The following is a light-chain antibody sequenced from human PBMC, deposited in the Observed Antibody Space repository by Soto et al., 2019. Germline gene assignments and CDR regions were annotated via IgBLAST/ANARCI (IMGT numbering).Light chain of an antibody. Sequence: DIQMTQSPSTLSAFAGDRVTVTCRASQSISGQLAWYQQKPGKAPKLLIYDASSLESGVPSRFSGSGSGTEFTLTISSLQPDDFATYYCQQYNSYSPTFGQGTKVEIK. CDR3: QQYNSYSPT. CDR1: QSISGQ. CDR2: DAS. V-gene: IGKV1-5*01. J-gene: IGKJ1*01.